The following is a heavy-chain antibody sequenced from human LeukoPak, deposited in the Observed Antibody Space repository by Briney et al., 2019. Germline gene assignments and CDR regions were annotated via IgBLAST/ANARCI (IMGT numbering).Heavy chain of an antibody. CDR3: ARDRGATSWRWFDP. CDR1: GGTFSSYA. D-gene: IGHD4/OR15-4a*01. CDR2: IIPILGIA. V-gene: IGHV1-69*04. J-gene: IGHJ5*02. Sequence: ASVKVSCTASGGTFSSYAISWVRQAPGQGLEWMGRIIPILGIANYAQKFQGRVTITADKSTSTAYMELSSLRSEDTAVYYCARDRGATSWRWFDPWGQGTLVTVSS.